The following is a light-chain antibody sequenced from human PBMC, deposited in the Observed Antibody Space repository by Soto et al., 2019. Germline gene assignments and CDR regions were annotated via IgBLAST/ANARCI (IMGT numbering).Light chain of an antibody. J-gene: IGKJ1*01. CDR1: QSLRSN. Sequence: EIVMTQSPVTLSVSPGETVTLSCRASQSLRSNLAWYQKKPGQTPRLLIYSASIRAAATPARFSGSGAGTNFSLTISSLQSEDFAVYYCQQHDKLPPAFGQGIKVDLK. CDR2: SAS. CDR3: QQHDKLPPA. V-gene: IGKV3-15*01.